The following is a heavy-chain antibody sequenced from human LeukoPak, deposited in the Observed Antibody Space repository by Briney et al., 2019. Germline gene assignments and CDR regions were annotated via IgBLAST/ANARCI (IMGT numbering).Heavy chain of an antibody. CDR2: INHSGST. CDR1: GGSFSGYY. V-gene: IGHV4-34*01. J-gene: IGHJ6*02. CDR3: ARGPEIYYYGMDV. Sequence: SETLSLTCAVYGGSFSGYYWSWIRQPPGKGLEWIGEINHSGSTNYNPSLKSRVTISVDTSKNQFSLKLSSVTAADTAVYYCARGPEIYYYGMDVWGQGTTVTVSS.